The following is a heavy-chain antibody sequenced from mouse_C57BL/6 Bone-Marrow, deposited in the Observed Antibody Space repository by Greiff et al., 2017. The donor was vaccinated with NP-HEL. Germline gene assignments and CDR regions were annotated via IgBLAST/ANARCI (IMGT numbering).Heavy chain of an antibody. J-gene: IGHJ1*03. CDR3: ARGGGKGGNWYFDV. CDR2: INSDGGST. CDR1: EYEFPSHD. Sequence: EVHLVESGGGLVQPGESLKLSCESNEYEFPSHDMSWVRKTPEKRLELVAAINSDGGSTYYPDTMERRFIISRDNTKKTLYLQMSSLRSEDTALYYCARGGGKGGNWYFDVWGTGTTVTVSS. V-gene: IGHV5-2*01. D-gene: IGHD1-1*02.